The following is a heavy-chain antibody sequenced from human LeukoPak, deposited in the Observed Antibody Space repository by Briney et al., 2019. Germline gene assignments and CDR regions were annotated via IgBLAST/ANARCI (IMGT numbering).Heavy chain of an antibody. V-gene: IGHV1-18*04. CDR1: GYTFTGYY. J-gene: IGHJ4*02. CDR3: ATRPYSGSYYY. Sequence: ASVKVSCKASGYTFTGYYMHWVRQAPGQGLEWMGWISAYNGNTNYAQKLQGRVTMTTDTSTSTAYMELRSLRSDDTAVYYCATRPYSGSYYYWGQGTLVTVSS. D-gene: IGHD1-26*01. CDR2: ISAYNGNT.